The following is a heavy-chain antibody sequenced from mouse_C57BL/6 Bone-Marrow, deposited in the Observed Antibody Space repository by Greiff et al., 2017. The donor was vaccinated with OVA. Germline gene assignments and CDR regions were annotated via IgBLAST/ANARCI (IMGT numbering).Heavy chain of an antibody. V-gene: IGHV5-16*01. CDR1: GFTFSDYY. Sequence: EVQRVESEGGLVQPGSSMKLSCTASGFTFSDYYMAWVRQVPEKGLEWVANINYDGSSTYYLDSLKSRFIISRDNAKNILYLQMSSLKSEDTATYYCARDLSSFDYWGQGTTLTVSS. D-gene: IGHD2-3*01. J-gene: IGHJ2*01. CDR3: ARDLSSFDY. CDR2: INYDGSST.